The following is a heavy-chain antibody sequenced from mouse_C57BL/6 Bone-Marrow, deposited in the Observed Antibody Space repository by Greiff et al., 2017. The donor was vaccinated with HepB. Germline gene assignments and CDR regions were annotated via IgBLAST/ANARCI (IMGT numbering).Heavy chain of an antibody. V-gene: IGHV1-55*01. CDR2: IYPGSGST. CDR1: GYTFTSYW. Sequence: QVQLQQPGAELVKPGASVKMSCKASGYTFTSYWITWVKQRPGQGLEWIGDIYPGSGSTNYNEKFKSKATLTVDTSSSTAYMQLSSLTSEDSAVYDCARHYSNFPLAMDYWGQGTSVTVSS. CDR3: ARHYSNFPLAMDY. D-gene: IGHD2-5*01. J-gene: IGHJ4*01.